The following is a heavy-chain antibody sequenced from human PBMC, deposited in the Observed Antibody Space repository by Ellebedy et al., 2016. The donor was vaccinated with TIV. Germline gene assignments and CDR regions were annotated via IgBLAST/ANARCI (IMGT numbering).Heavy chain of an antibody. CDR1: GGTFSSYA. Sequence: SVKVSCXASGGTFSSYAISWVRQAPGQGLEWMGGIIPIFGTANYAQKFQGRVTITADESTSTAYMELSSLRSEDTAVYYCASHTGVVYAPLDYWGQGTLVTVSS. CDR3: ASHTGVVYAPLDY. CDR2: IIPIFGTA. V-gene: IGHV1-69*13. J-gene: IGHJ4*02. D-gene: IGHD2-8*02.